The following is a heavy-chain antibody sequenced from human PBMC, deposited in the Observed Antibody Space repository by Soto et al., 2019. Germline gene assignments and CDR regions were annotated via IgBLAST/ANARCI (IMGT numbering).Heavy chain of an antibody. Sequence: PSETLSLTCAVYGGSFSGYYWSWIRQPPGKGLEWIGEINHSGSTNYNPSLKSRVTISVDTSKNQFSLKLSSVTAADTAVYYCARDYGDYYDSSGFLQRVAFDIWGQGTMVTVSS. CDR1: GGSFSGYY. D-gene: IGHD3-22*01. J-gene: IGHJ3*02. CDR2: INHSGST. V-gene: IGHV4-34*01. CDR3: ARDYGDYYDSSGFLQRVAFDI.